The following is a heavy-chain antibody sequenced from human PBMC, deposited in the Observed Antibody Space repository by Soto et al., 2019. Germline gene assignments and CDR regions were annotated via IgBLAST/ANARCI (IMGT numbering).Heavy chain of an antibody. V-gene: IGHV3-11*01. CDR2: ISKDSGRAT. J-gene: IGHJ4*02. Sequence: GGSLRLSCVGSGFTFSSFGLSWIRQAPGKGLEWISYISKDSGRATRYADSVKGRFTISRDNAKNSLFLQMNNLTVEDTAVYYCAKENWDNPDSWAQGTLVTVSS. CDR3: AKENWDNPDS. CDR1: GFTFSSFG. D-gene: IGHD7-27*01.